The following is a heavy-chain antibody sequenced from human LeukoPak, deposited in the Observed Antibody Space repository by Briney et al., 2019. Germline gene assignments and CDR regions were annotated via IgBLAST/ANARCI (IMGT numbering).Heavy chain of an antibody. V-gene: IGHV4-34*01. CDR1: GGSFSGYY. CDR2: INHSGST. Sequence: SETLSLTCAVYGGSFSGYYWSWIRQPPGKGLEWIGEINHSGSTNYNPPLKSRVTISVDTSKNPFSLKLSSVTAADTAVYYCARGRSGSSYLDYWGQGTPVTVSS. CDR3: ARGRSGSSYLDY. J-gene: IGHJ4*02. D-gene: IGHD6-6*01.